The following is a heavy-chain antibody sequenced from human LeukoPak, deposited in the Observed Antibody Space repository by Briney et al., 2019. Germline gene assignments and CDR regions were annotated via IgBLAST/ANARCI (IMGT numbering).Heavy chain of an antibody. CDR3: ARDSTGVLPDY. D-gene: IGHD2-8*01. Sequence: PGGSLRLSCAASGFTFSSYSMNWVRQAPGKGLEWVSSISSSSSSYIYYADSVKGRFTISRDNAKNSLYLQMNSLRAEDTAVYYCARDSTGVLPDYWGQGTLVTVSS. CDR2: ISSSSSSYI. CDR1: GFTFSSYS. V-gene: IGHV3-21*01. J-gene: IGHJ4*02.